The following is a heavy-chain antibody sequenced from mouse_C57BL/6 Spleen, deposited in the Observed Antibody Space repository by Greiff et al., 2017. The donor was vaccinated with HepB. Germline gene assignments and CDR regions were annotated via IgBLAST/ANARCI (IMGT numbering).Heavy chain of an antibody. Sequence: ESGAELVKPGASVKISCKASGYAFSSYWMNWVKQRPGKGLEWIGQIYPGDGDTNYNGKFKGKATLTADKSSSTAYMQLSSLTSEDSAVYFCARSTVVRYFDVWGTGTTVTVSS. V-gene: IGHV1-80*01. CDR2: IYPGDGDT. CDR1: GYAFSSYW. CDR3: ARSTVVRYFDV. J-gene: IGHJ1*03. D-gene: IGHD1-1*01.